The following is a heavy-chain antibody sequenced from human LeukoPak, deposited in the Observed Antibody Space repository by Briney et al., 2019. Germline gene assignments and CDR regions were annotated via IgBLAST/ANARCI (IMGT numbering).Heavy chain of an antibody. Sequence: ASVKVSCKASGGTFSSYAISWVRQAPGQGLEWMGGIILIFGTANYAQKFQGRVTITADESTSTAYMELSSLRSEDTAVYYCGRDKLDNWNDQDGDYWGQGTLVTVSS. CDR2: IILIFGTA. CDR1: GGTFSSYA. J-gene: IGHJ4*02. D-gene: IGHD1-20*01. V-gene: IGHV1-69*13. CDR3: GRDKLDNWNDQDGDY.